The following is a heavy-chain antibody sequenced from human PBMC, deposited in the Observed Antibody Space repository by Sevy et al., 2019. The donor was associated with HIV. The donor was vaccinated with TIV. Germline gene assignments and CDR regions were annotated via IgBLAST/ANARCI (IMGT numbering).Heavy chain of an antibody. D-gene: IGHD4-17*01. CDR3: TTDGILGDFRLWDD. Sequence: ASVKVSCQVFEYSLNELSIHWVRQAPGKGLEWMGGFDPQRGKIIYAQKFQGRVTMTEDTSIETAYMELSNLRSEDTAVYYCTTDGILGDFRLWDDWGQGTRVTVSS. CDR2: FDPQRGKI. J-gene: IGHJ4*02. V-gene: IGHV1-24*01. CDR1: EYSLNELS.